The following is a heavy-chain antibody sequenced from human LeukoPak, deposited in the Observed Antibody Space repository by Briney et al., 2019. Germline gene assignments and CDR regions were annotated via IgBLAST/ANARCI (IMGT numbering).Heavy chain of an antibody. J-gene: IGHJ4*02. CDR2: IKGGGDST. CDR3: VKEEIDWNYVRFFDY. CDR1: GFTSSSYE. Sequence: GGSLRLSCAASGFTSSSYEMNWVRQAPGKGLEWVSSIKGGGDSTYYADSVKGRFTISRDNSKNILYLQMNSLRAEDTAVYYCVKEEIDWNYVRFFDYWGQGTLVTVSS. D-gene: IGHD1-7*01. V-gene: IGHV3-23*01.